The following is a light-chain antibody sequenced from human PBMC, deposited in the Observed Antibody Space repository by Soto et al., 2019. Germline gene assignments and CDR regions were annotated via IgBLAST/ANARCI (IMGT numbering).Light chain of an antibody. CDR2: GAS. Sequence: EMLMTQSPATLSVSPGERVSLSCWASQSVTNKLAWYQQRPGQAPRLLIYGASNRATGIPDRFSGSGSGTDFTLTISRLEPEDFAVYYCQQYGSSGTFGQGTKVDIK. V-gene: IGKV3-20*01. J-gene: IGKJ1*01. CDR1: QSVTNK. CDR3: QQYGSSGT.